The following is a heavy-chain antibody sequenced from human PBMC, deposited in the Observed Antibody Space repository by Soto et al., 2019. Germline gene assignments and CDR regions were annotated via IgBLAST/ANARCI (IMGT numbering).Heavy chain of an antibody. Sequence: GRGLEWIGYIYYSGCTNYNQSLKSRVTISVEQSKNQFFLKLSSVNAADTAVYFCAIVCETETGVRNNCFDPGGQRTLVSVSS. V-gene: IGHV4-59*13. J-gene: IGHJ5*02. D-gene: IGHD1-7*01. CDR3: AIVCETETGVRNNCFDP. CDR2: IYYSGCT.